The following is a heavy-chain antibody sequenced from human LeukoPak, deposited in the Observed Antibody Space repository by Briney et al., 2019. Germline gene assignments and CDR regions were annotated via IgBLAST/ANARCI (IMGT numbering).Heavy chain of an antibody. D-gene: IGHD5-24*01. CDR2: ISGSGGVI. J-gene: IGHJ4*02. V-gene: IGHV3-23*01. Sequence: PGGSLRLSCAASRFTFSNYAMSWVRQAPGKGLEWVSAISGSGGVIYYADSVKGRFTISRDSSKNTLYLQMNSLRPEDTAVYYCAEALYGGYNSYYFDYWGQGTLVTVSS. CDR3: AEALYGGYNSYYFDY. CDR1: RFTFSNYA.